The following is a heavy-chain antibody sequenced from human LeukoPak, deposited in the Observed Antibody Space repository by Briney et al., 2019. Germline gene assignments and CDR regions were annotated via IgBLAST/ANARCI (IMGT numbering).Heavy chain of an antibody. CDR1: GYTFTSCG. D-gene: IGHD3-9*01. CDR2: ISAYNGNT. J-gene: IGHJ4*02. CDR3: ARVPLQYYDILTGYYKPFDY. Sequence: AASVKVSCKASGYTFTSCGISWVRQAPGQGLEWMGWISAYNGNTNYAQKLQGRVTMTTDTSTSTAYMELRSLRSDDTAVYYCARVPLQYYDILTGYYKPFDYWGQGTLVTVSS. V-gene: IGHV1-18*01.